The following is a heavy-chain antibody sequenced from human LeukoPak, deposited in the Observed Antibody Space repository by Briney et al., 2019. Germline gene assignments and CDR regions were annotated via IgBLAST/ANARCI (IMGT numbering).Heavy chain of an antibody. Sequence: GGSLRLSCAASGFTFSSYGMHWVRQAPGKGLEWAAVIPYDGNNKYYADSVKGRFTISRDNSKNTLYLQMNSLRAEDTAVYYCAKDVAGDPTIDYWGQGTLVTVSS. CDR2: IPYDGNNK. J-gene: IGHJ4*02. CDR3: AKDVAGDPTIDY. D-gene: IGHD2-21*02. CDR1: GFTFSSYG. V-gene: IGHV3-30*18.